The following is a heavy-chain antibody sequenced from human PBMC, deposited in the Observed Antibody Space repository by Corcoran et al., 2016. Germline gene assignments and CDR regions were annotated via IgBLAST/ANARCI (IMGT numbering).Heavy chain of an antibody. D-gene: IGHD6-13*01. J-gene: IGHJ6*02. V-gene: IGHV3-30*04. CDR1: GFTFSSYA. Sequence: QVQLVESGGGVVQPGTSLRLSCVASGFTFSSYAIHWVRQAPGKGLEWVAVILHDGSNKYYADSVKGRFTISRDNSKNTLFLQMISLRAEDTALYYCAKDRFESAAVGPGFRGKDVWGQGTTVTVSS. CDR2: ILHDGSNK. CDR3: AKDRFESAAVGPGFRGKDV.